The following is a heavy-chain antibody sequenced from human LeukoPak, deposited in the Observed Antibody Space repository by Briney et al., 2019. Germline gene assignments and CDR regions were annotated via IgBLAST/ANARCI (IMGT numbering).Heavy chain of an antibody. CDR2: MNPNSGNT. CDR1: GYTFTSYD. Sequence: ASVKVSCKASGYTFTSYDINWVRQATGQGLEWMGWMNPNSGNTGYAQKFQGRVTMTRNTSISTAYMELSSLRSEDTAVYYCARVRSYGYSYYYGMDVWGQGTTVTVSS. D-gene: IGHD5-18*01. CDR3: ARVRSYGYSYYYGMDV. V-gene: IGHV1-8*01. J-gene: IGHJ6*02.